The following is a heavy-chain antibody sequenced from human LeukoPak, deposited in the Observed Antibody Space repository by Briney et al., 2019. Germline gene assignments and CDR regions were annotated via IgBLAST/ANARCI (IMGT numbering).Heavy chain of an antibody. CDR1: GYTFTGYY. J-gene: IGHJ6*03. Sequence: ASVKVSCKASGYTFTGYYMRWVRQAPGQGLEWMGWINPNSGGTNYAQKFQGRVTMTRDTSISTAYMELSRLRSDDTAVYYCARDHYSPEWSGYLGYMDVWGKGTTVTVSS. CDR2: INPNSGGT. V-gene: IGHV1-2*02. D-gene: IGHD3-3*01. CDR3: ARDHYSPEWSGYLGYMDV.